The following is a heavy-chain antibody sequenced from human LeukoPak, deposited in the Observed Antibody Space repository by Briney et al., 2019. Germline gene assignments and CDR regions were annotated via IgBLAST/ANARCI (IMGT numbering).Heavy chain of an antibody. CDR1: GFTFSNYG. J-gene: IGHJ4*02. CDR2: SGSGGST. Sequence: GGSLRLSCAASGFTFSNYGMSWVRQAPGKGLEWVSASGSGGSTDYADSVKGRFTISRDNSKNTLYLQMNSLRAEDTAVYYCAKDGTGCGGDCYSDYWGQGTLLTVSS. CDR3: AKDGTGCGGDCYSDY. D-gene: IGHD2-21*02. V-gene: IGHV3-23*01.